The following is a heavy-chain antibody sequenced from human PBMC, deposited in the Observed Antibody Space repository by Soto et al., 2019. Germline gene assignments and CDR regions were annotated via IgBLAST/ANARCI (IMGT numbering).Heavy chain of an antibody. V-gene: IGHV3-30*18. Sequence: PXGSLRLSCAASGFTFSSYGMHWVRQAPGKGLEWVAVISYDGSNKYYADSVKGRFTISRDNSKNTLYLQMNSLRAEDTAVYYCAKPGFTYYYYGMDVWGQGTTVTVSS. CDR2: ISYDGSNK. CDR3: AKPGFTYYYYGMDV. J-gene: IGHJ6*02. CDR1: GFTFSSYG.